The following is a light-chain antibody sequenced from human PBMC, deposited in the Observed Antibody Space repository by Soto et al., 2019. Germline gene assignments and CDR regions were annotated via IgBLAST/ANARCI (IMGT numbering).Light chain of an antibody. CDR3: GTWDSSLSAVV. V-gene: IGLV1-51*01. J-gene: IGLJ2*01. CDR1: SSNIGNNY. Sequence: QSVLTQPPSVSAAPGQKVTISCSGSSSNIGNNYVSWYQQLPGTAPKLLSYDNNNRPSGIPDRFSGSKSGTSATLGITGLQTGYEADYYCGTWDSSLSAVVFGGGTKLTV. CDR2: DNN.